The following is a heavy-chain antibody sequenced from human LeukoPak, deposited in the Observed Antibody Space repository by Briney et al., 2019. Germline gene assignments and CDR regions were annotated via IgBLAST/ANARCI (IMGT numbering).Heavy chain of an antibody. CDR1: GFTCSSYD. CDR3: ARGAPGPRRYYYGMDF. V-gene: IGHV3-13*01. Sequence: GGYLRRYCAASGFTCSSYDMHWLRQATGKGLEWISAIGTAGDTYYPGSVKGRSTISREKAKNSLYLQMNSLRAGDTAVYYCARGAPGPRRYYYGMDFWGQGTTVTVSS. CDR2: IGTAGDT. J-gene: IGHJ6*02.